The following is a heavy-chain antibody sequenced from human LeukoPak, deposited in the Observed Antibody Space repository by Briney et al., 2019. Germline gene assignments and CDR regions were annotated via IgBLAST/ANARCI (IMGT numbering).Heavy chain of an antibody. D-gene: IGHD2-21*02. CDR3: VRKNRDFNAAFDI. CDR2: TYSDSRT. CDR1: GFTVSNNY. V-gene: IGHV3-53*01. Sequence: GGPLRLSCAASGFTVSNNYMSWVRQAPGKGLEWVSITYSDSRTNYADSVKGRFTISRDTSQNTLSLQMNSLRAEDTAVYYCVRKNRDFNAAFDIWGQGTVVTVSS. J-gene: IGHJ3*02.